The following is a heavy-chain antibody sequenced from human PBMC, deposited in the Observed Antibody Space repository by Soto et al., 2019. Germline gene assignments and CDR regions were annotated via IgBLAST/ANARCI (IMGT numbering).Heavy chain of an antibody. Sequence: EASVKVSCKASGGTFSSYTISWVRQAPGQGLEWMGRIIPILGIANYAQKFQGRVTITADKSASTAYMELSSLRSEDTAVYYCASAPGEVAVLYCGEGTLVTVSS. D-gene: IGHD6-19*01. CDR2: IIPILGIA. CDR3: ASAPGEVAVLY. V-gene: IGHV1-69*02. J-gene: IGHJ4*02. CDR1: GGTFSSYT.